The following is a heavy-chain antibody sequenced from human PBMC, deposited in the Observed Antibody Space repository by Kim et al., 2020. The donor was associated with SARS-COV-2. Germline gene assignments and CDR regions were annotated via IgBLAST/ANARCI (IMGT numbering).Heavy chain of an antibody. CDR1: GFTFSSYA. Sequence: GGSLRLSCAASGFTFSSYAMHWVRQAPGKGLEYVSAISSNGGSTYYANSVKGRFTISRDNSKNTLYLQMGSLRAEDMAVYYCARGPGYDFWSGRGGGVDYWGQGTLVTVSS. CDR3: ARGPGYDFWSGRGGGVDY. CDR2: ISSNGGST. V-gene: IGHV3-64*01. J-gene: IGHJ4*02. D-gene: IGHD3-3*01.